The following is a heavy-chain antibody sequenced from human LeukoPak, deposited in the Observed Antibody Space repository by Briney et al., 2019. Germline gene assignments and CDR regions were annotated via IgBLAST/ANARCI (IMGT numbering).Heavy chain of an antibody. V-gene: IGHV3-23*01. CDR3: AKGSGTAEDY. J-gene: IGHJ4*02. D-gene: IGHD6-25*01. Sequence: PGGSLRLSCGAPGFTFSSYGMSWVRQAPGKGLEWVSAISGSGDSTYYADSVKGRFTISRDNSKNTLYLQMNSLRAEDTAVYYCAKGSGTAEDYWGQGTLVTVSS. CDR1: GFTFSSYG. CDR2: ISGSGDST.